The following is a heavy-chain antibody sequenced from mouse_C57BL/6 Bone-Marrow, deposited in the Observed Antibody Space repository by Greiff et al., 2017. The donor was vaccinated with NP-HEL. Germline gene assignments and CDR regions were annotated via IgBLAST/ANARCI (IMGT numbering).Heavy chain of an antibody. CDR2: IDPSDSYT. V-gene: IGHV1-50*01. CDR3: AREITTVVGGYWYFDV. CDR1: GYTFTSYW. D-gene: IGHD1-1*01. J-gene: IGHJ1*03. Sequence: QVQLQQPGAELVKPGASVKLSCKASGYTFTSYWMQWVKQRPGQGLEWIGEIDPSDSYTNYNQKFKGKGTLTVDTSSSTAYMQLSSLTSEDSAVYYCAREITTVVGGYWYFDVWGTGTTVTVSS.